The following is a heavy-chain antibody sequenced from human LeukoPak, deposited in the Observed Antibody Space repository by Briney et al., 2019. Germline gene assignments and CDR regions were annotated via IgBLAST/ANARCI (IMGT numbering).Heavy chain of an antibody. D-gene: IGHD5-18*01. CDR2: IYNTGST. J-gene: IGHJ6*03. Sequence: SETLSLTCTVSGGSISSYYWNWIRQPPGKGLEWIGYIYNTGSTSNNPSLKSRVTISVDTSKKHFSLRLSSVTAADTAVYYCARLGGYSYGHYYYYMDVWGKGTTVTISS. CDR1: GGSISSYY. V-gene: IGHV4-59*01. CDR3: ARLGGYSYGHYYYYMDV.